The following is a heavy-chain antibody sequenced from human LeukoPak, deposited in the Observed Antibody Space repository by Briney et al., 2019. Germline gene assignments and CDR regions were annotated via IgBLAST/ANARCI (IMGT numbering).Heavy chain of an antibody. V-gene: IGHV4-34*01. CDR3: ARGGPEYYYDSSGYYLEN. Sequence: PSETLSLTCAVYGGSFSGYYWSWIRQPPGKGLEWIGEINHSGSTNYNPSLKSRVTISVGTSKNQFSLKLSSVTAADTAVYYCARGGPEYYYDSSGYYLENWGQGTLVTVSS. CDR1: GGSFSGYY. CDR2: INHSGST. J-gene: IGHJ4*02. D-gene: IGHD3-22*01.